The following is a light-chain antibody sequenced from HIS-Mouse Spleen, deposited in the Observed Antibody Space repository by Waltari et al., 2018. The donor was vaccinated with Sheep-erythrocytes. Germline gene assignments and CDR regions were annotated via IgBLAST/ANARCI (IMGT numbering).Light chain of an antibody. CDR1: SSDVGSYYL. V-gene: IGLV2-23*01. J-gene: IGLJ3*02. Sequence: QSALTQPASVSGSPGQSSTISRTGTSSDVGSYYLVSWYQQHPGKAPKLMIYEGSKRPSGVSNRFSGSKSGNTASLTISGLQAEDEADYYCCSYAGSSTPWVFGGGTKLTVL. CDR3: CSYAGSSTPWV. CDR2: EGS.